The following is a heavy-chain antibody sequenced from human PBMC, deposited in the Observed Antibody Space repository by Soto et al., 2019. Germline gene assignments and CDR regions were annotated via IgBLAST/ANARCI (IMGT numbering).Heavy chain of an antibody. CDR3: AKSVGTEVGATDAFDI. D-gene: IGHD1-26*01. CDR1: GFTFSTYG. V-gene: IGHV3-30*18. CDR2: ISYDGSNK. Sequence: QVQLVESGGGVVQPGRSLRLSCAASGFTFSTYGVHWVRQAPGKGLEWVAVISYDGSNKYYADSVKGRFTISRDNSKNTLYLQMNSLRAEDTAVYYCAKSVGTEVGATDAFDIWGQGTMVTVSS. J-gene: IGHJ3*02.